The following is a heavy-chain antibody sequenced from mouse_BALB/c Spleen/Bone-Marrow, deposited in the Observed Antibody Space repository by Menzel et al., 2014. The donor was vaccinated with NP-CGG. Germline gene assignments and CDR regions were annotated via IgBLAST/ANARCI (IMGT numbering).Heavy chain of an antibody. D-gene: IGHD2-4*01. CDR3: ASRGCTMIPNY. V-gene: IGHV1S82*01. J-gene: IGHJ2*01. CDR2: IHPSDNET. Sequence: QVQLQQPGAELVSPGASVKLSCKASGYSFTSYWMNWVTQSPGQGLECIGMIHPSDNETMLNQKFNNKPTLTVDKSSSRAYMQLSSQTCEDSAVYYCASRGCTMIPNYWGEGTTLTVS. CDR1: GYSFTSYW.